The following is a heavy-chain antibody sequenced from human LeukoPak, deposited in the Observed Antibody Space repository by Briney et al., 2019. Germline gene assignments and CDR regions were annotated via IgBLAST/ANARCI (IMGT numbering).Heavy chain of an antibody. CDR2: IYNSGGT. V-gene: IGHV4-59*12. J-gene: IGHJ4*02. D-gene: IGHD3-10*01. Sequence: PSETLSLTCTVSGGSISSYYWSWIRQPPGKGLEWIGYIYNSGGTNYNPSLKSRVTISVDTSKNQFSLKLSSVTAADTAVYYCARGRYYGSGSPLGYWGQGTLVTVSS. CDR1: GGSISSYY. CDR3: ARGRYYGSGSPLGY.